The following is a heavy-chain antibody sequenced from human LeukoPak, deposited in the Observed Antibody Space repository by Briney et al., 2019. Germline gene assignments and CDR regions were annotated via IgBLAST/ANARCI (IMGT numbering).Heavy chain of an antibody. CDR1: GGSISSTNW. CDR3: AREGGPYRPLDY. V-gene: IGHV4-4*02. Sequence: SETLSLTCGVSGGSISSTNWWTWVRQPPGEGLEWIGEVHLSGRTNYNPSLESRVTMSIDMSENHISLKLTSVTAADTAVYYCAREGGPYRPLDYSGQGTLVTVSS. J-gene: IGHJ4*02. CDR2: VHLSGRT.